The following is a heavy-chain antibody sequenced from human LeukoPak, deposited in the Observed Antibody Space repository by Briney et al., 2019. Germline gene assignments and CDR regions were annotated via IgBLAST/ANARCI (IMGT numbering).Heavy chain of an antibody. J-gene: IGHJ5*02. Sequence: SETLSLTCTVSGGSISSDDYYWSWIRQPPGKGLEWIGFIYYSGSTYYKPSLKSRVTISMDTSKNQFSLRLSSVTAADTAVYYCARCPSPGWFDPWGQGTLVTVSS. CDR2: IYYSGST. CDR1: GGSISSDDYY. V-gene: IGHV4-30-4*08. CDR3: ARCPSPGWFDP.